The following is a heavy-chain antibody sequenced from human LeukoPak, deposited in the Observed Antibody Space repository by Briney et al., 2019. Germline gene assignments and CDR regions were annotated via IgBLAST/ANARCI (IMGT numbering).Heavy chain of an antibody. CDR1: GVSICSGDYY. D-gene: IGHD3-22*01. V-gene: IGHV4-30-4*02. CDR3: ARGGHYDSSGYHNY. CDR2: IYYSGST. Sequence: SETLSLTCTVSGVSICSGDYYWSWIRQPPGKGLEWIGYIYYSGSTYYNPSLKSRVTISVDTSKNQFSLKLSSVTAADTAVYYCARGGHYDSSGYHNYWGQGTLVTVSS. J-gene: IGHJ4*02.